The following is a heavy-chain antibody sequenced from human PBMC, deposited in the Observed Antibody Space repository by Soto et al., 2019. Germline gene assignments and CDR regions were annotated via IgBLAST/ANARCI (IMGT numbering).Heavy chain of an antibody. Sequence: QVQLVQSGAEVRKPGASVTVSCRSSGDSFNDYYIHWVRQAPEQGIEWMGWINPNGGVTKYAQKFQGWVSMTRDTSIRTVYMQLSRLRSDDTAVYYCARESGGATATLDYYYFYMDVWGTGTTVTVSS. CDR3: ARESGGATATLDYYYFYMDV. CDR1: GDSFNDYY. D-gene: IGHD5-12*01. V-gene: IGHV1-2*04. J-gene: IGHJ6*03. CDR2: INPNGGVT.